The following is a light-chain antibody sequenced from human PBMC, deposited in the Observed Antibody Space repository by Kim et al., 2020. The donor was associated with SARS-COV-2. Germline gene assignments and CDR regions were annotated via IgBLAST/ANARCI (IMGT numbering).Light chain of an antibody. Sequence: VALGQTVRITCQGDSLRISYATWYQQKPGQAPIVVIYGKNNRPSGIPDRFSGSSSGDTASLTITGTQAGDESDYYCNSRGSNDNVLFGGGTQLTVL. J-gene: IGLJ2*01. CDR1: SLRISY. V-gene: IGLV3-19*01. CDR3: NSRGSNDNVL. CDR2: GKN.